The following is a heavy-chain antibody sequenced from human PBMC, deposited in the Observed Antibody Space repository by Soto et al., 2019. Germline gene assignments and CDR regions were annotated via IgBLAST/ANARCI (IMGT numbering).Heavy chain of an antibody. J-gene: IGHJ4*02. Sequence: QLQLQESGPGLVKPSETLSLTCTVSGGSISSSSYYWGWIRQPPGKGLEWIGSIYYSGSTYYNPSLKSRVPIAVDTSKNQFSLKRSSVTAADTAVYYCARHQGQWLVTRVDYWGQGTLVTVSS. CDR2: IYYSGST. V-gene: IGHV4-39*01. CDR3: ARHQGQWLVTRVDY. CDR1: GGSISSSSYY. D-gene: IGHD6-19*01.